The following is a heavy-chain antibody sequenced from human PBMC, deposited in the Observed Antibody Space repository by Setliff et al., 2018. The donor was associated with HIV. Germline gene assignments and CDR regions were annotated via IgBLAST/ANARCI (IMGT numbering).Heavy chain of an antibody. CDR3: ARDDPSIIGRRALRY. CDR2: ISSGSNYK. CDR1: GFDFSDYS. V-gene: IGHV3-21*01. D-gene: IGHD2-21*01. Sequence: ETLRLSCAASGFDFSDYSMNWVRQAPGKGLEWVSSISSGSNYKYYAASVKGRFTISRDNAKNLLYLQMTSLTADDTAVYYCARDDPSIIGRRALRYWGQGILVTVSS. J-gene: IGHJ4*02.